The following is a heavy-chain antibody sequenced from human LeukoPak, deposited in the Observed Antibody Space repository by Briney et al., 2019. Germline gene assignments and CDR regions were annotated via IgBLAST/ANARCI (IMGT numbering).Heavy chain of an antibody. Sequence: PGGSLRLSCAASGFTFSNYWMHWVRQAPGKGLVWVSRINSDGSSTTSADSVKGRFTISRDNAKNTLYLQMNSPRAGDTAVYYCAKGGATLIDYWGQGTLVTVSS. CDR1: GFTFSNYW. V-gene: IGHV3-74*01. J-gene: IGHJ4*02. CDR2: INSDGSST. CDR3: AKGGATLIDY. D-gene: IGHD5-12*01.